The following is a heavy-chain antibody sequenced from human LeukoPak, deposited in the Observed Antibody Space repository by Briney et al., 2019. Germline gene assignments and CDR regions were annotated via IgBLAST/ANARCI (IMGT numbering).Heavy chain of an antibody. CDR3: ARGKGFRGYYFDY. CDR2: INHSGST. Sequence: PSETLSLTCAVYGGSFSGYYRSWIRQPPGKGLEWIGEINHSGSTNYNPSLKSRVTISVDTSKNQFSLKLSSVTAADTAVYYCARGKGFRGYYFDYWGQGTLVTVSS. V-gene: IGHV4-34*01. J-gene: IGHJ4*02. CDR1: GGSFSGYY. D-gene: IGHD3-10*01.